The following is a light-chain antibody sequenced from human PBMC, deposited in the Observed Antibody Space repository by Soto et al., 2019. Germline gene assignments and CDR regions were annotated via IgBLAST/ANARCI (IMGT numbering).Light chain of an antibody. Sequence: EIVLTQSPATLSLSPGEIATLSCRASQSIGYYLAWYQEKPGQAPRLLISDASIRATGIPARFSGSWSVTDFTPTINGLEPEQSAGYYCQQRGNWPPTWTFGQGTKVDIK. CDR1: QSIGYY. V-gene: IGKV3-11*01. CDR2: DAS. CDR3: QQRGNWPPTWT. J-gene: IGKJ1*01.